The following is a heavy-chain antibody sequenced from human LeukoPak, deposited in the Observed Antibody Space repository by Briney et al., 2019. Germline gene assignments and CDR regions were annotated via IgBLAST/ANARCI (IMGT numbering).Heavy chain of an antibody. CDR1: GGSFSGYY. CDR2: INHSGST. D-gene: IGHD2-2*01. J-gene: IGHJ6*02. CDR3: ARRAVVVPAAISLYYYYGMDV. V-gene: IGHV4-34*01. Sequence: PSETLSLTCAVYGGSFSGYYWSWIRQPPGKGLEWIGEINHSGSTNYNPSLKSRVTISVDTSKNQFSLKLSSVTAADTAVYYCARRAVVVPAAISLYYYYGMDVWGQGTTVTVPS.